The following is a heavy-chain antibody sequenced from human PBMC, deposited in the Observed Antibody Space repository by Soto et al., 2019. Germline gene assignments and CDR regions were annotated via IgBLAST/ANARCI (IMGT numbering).Heavy chain of an antibody. Sequence: SETLSLTCTVSGGSISSGGYYWSWIRQHPGKGLEWIGYIYHSGSTYYNPSLKSRVTISVDTSKNQFSLMMSSLTAADMAVYYCAKWEGLGSDYYYYGLDVWGHGTTVTVSS. CDR1: GGSISSGGYY. CDR2: IYHSGST. CDR3: AKWEGLGSDYYYYGLDV. J-gene: IGHJ6*02. V-gene: IGHV4-31*03. D-gene: IGHD1-26*01.